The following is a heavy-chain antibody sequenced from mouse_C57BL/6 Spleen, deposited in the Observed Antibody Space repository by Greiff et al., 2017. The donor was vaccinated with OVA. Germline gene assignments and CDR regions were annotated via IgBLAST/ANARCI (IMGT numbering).Heavy chain of an antibody. CDR3: ARDITTAHYAMDY. V-gene: IGHV5-4*01. CDR1: GFTFSSYA. Sequence: EVQVVESGGGLVKPGGSLKLSCAASGFTFSSYAMSWVRQTPEKRLEWVATISDGGSYTYYPDNVKGRFTISRDNAKNNLYLQMSHLKSEDTAMYYCARDITTAHYAMDYWGQGTSVTVSS. CDR2: ISDGGSYT. J-gene: IGHJ4*01. D-gene: IGHD1-1*01.